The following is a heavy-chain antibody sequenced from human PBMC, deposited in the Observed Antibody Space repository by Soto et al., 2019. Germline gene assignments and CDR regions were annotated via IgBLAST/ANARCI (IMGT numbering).Heavy chain of an antibody. D-gene: IGHD2-15*01. CDR2: IYSNGNT. V-gene: IGHV4-59*01. CDR1: GGSISNFY. Sequence: QVQLQESGPGLVKPSETLSLTCSVSGGSISNFYWSWIRQPPGKGLEWIGYIYSNGNTNYNPSLTSRVSISLDTSKNQFSLNLTSVTAADTAVYYCARAPMVVTRSYFDHWGQGTPVTVSS. CDR3: ARAPMVVTRSYFDH. J-gene: IGHJ4*02.